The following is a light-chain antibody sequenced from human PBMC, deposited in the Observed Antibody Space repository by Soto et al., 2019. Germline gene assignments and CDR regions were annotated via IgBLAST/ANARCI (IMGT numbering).Light chain of an antibody. Sequence: EIVLTQSPATLSLSPGESATLSCRASQSVGTYLAWYQQKPGQAPRLLIYDASNSATGIPARFSGSGSGTDFTLPISSLEPEEFAVYYCQQRSNWPWTFGQGTKVEIK. CDR2: DAS. CDR3: QQRSNWPWT. J-gene: IGKJ1*01. CDR1: QSVGTY. V-gene: IGKV3-11*01.